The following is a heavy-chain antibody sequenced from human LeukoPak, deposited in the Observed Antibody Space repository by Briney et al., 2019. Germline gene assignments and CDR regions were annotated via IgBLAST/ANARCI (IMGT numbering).Heavy chain of an antibody. V-gene: IGHV3-21*01. D-gene: IGHD5-18*01. CDR2: ISSSSSYI. J-gene: IGHJ3*02. Sequence: GGSLRLSCAASGFTFSSYSMNWVRQAPGKGLEWVSSISSSSSYIYYADSVKGRFTISRDNAKNSLYLQMNSLRAEDTAVYYCARGIQLYDAFDIWGQGTMVTVSS. CDR1: GFTFSSYS. CDR3: ARGIQLYDAFDI.